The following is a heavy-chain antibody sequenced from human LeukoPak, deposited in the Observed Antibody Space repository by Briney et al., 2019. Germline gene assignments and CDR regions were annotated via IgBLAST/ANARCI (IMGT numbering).Heavy chain of an antibody. CDR3: ARGNYYDWGNIDY. CDR2: ISSSGSTI. J-gene: IGHJ4*02. CDR1: GFTFSSYE. D-gene: IGHD3-10*02. V-gene: IGHV3-48*03. Sequence: GGSLRLSCAASGFTFSSYEMNWVRQAPGKGLEWVSYISSSGSTIYYADSVKGRFTISRDNAKNSLYLQMNSLRAEDTAVYYCARGNYYDWGNIDYWGQGTLVTVSS.